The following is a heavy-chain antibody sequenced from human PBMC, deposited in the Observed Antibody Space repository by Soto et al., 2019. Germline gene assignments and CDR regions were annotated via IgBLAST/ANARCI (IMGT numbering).Heavy chain of an antibody. CDR1: GFTFSSYA. CDR3: AKASGESYPWSRVSDS. J-gene: IGHJ4*02. CDR2: ITNTGGDK. D-gene: IGHD1-26*01. Sequence: EVQLLVSGGGLVQPGGSLRLSCAASGFTFSSYAMNWVRQAPGEGLEWVSTITNTGGDKIYADSVKGRFTISRDNSKNPLFLQMNNLRVEDTAIYYCAKASGESYPWSRVSDSWRQGTRFTVSS. V-gene: IGHV3-23*01.